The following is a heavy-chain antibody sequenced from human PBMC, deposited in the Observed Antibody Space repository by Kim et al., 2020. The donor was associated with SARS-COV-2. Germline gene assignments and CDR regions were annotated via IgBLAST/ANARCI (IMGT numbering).Heavy chain of an antibody. CDR2: YSYNGGS. CDR3: ARLAFHVWGSYYNRHFDY. V-gene: IGHV4-39*01. D-gene: IGHD3-10*01. J-gene: IGHJ4*02. Sequence: SETLSLTCTVSGGSMNSDIESYYWAWIRQTPGNGLEWIGTYSYNGGSFYSPPLKSRLTISVDTSKNQLSLMLASVTAPDTAKYYCARLAFHVWGSYYNRHFDYWGQGALVTVAS. CDR1: GGSMNSDIESYY.